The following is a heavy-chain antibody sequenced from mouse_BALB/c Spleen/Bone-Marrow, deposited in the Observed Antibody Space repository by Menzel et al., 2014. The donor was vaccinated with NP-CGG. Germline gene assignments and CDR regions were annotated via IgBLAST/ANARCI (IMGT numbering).Heavy chain of an antibody. CDR3: ARAGLRLPYYFDY. CDR2: IDPSDSET. J-gene: IGHJ2*01. Sequence: VQLQESGPQVVRPGASVKISCKASGYSFTSYWMHWVKQRPGQGLEWIGMIDPSDSETRLNQKFKDKATLTVDKSSSTAYMQLSSPTSEDSAVYYCARAGLRLPYYFDYWGQGTTLTVSS. D-gene: IGHD1-2*01. V-gene: IGHV1-74*04. CDR1: GYSFTSYW.